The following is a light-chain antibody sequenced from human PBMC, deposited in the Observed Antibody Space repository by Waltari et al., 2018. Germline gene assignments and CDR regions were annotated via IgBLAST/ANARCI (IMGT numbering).Light chain of an antibody. Sequence: QSALTQPPSVSGSPGQSVTISCTGTSSDVGSYNRVSWFQQPPGTAPKLRIYEVSNLTSGVPDRFSGSKSGNTASLTISGLQAEDEADYYCSSYTTRSTWVFGGGTKLTVL. CDR3: SSYTTRSTWV. CDR1: SSDVGSYNR. J-gene: IGLJ3*02. V-gene: IGLV2-18*02. CDR2: EVS.